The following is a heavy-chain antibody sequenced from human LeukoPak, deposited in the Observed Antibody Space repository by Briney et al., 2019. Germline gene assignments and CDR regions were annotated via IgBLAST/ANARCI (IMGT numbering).Heavy chain of an antibody. CDR3: SRGAAAGHFDY. Sequence: GGSLRLSCAASGFTVSSNYMSWVRQAPGKGLEWVSVIYSGGSTNYADSVKGRFTFSRDNSKNTLYLQMNSLRAEDTAVYYCSRGAAAGHFDYWGEGSLVTVSS. V-gene: IGHV3-66*01. D-gene: IGHD6-13*01. CDR2: IYSGGST. J-gene: IGHJ4*02. CDR1: GFTVSSNY.